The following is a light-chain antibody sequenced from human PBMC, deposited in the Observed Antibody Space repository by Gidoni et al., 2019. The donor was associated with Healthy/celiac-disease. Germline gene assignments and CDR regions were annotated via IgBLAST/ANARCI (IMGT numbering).Light chain of an antibody. CDR1: QNISSY. Sequence: DIQMPQSPSSLSASVGDRVTITCRASQNISSYLNWYQQKPGKAPKLLIYDASSLQSGVPSRFSGSGSGTDFTLTISSMQPEDFATYDCQQSYSTPWTFGQGTKVEIK. V-gene: IGKV1-39*01. CDR3: QQSYSTPWT. CDR2: DAS. J-gene: IGKJ1*01.